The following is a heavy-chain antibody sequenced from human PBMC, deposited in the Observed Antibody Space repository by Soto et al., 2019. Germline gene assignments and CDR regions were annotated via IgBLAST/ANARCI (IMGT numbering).Heavy chain of an antibody. J-gene: IGHJ3*02. CDR3: ASRVRIDAFDI. Sequence: QVQLQESGPGLVKPSKTLSLTCTVSSGSISRYYWTWIRQPPGKGLEWIGYISYSGSTNYNPSLKSRVTISADTSKNQFSLKLSSVTAADTAVYYCASRVRIDAFDIWGQGTMVTVSS. V-gene: IGHV4-59*08. D-gene: IGHD1-1*01. CDR1: SGSISRYY. CDR2: ISYSGST.